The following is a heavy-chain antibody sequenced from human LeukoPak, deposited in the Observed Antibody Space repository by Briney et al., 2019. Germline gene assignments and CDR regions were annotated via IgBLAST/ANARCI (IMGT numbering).Heavy chain of an antibody. J-gene: IGHJ6*02. Sequence: SETLSLTCTVSGGSISSGGYYWSWIRQHPGKGLEWIGYIYYSGSTYYNPSLKSRVTISVDTSKNQFSLKLSSVTAADTAVYYCARDQFLRGYDSSGCYFHYYGMDVWGQGTTVTVSS. CDR2: IYYSGST. CDR3: ARDQFLRGYDSSGCYFHYYGMDV. D-gene: IGHD3-22*01. V-gene: IGHV4-31*03. CDR1: GGSISSGGYY.